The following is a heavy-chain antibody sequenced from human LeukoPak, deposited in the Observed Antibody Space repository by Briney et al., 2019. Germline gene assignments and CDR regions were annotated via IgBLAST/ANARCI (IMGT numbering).Heavy chain of an antibody. V-gene: IGHV3-48*04. CDR2: IRSSSSTI. CDR1: GFIFSSYS. D-gene: IGHD2-21*02. CDR3: ARDQSSWWGLRGYYGMDV. J-gene: IGHJ6*02. Sequence: PGGSLRLSCAASGFIFSSYSMNWVRQAPGKGLEWISNIRSSSSTIYYADSVKGRFTISRDNAKNSLYLQMNSLRAEDTAVYYCARDQSSWWGLRGYYGMDVWGQGTTVTVSS.